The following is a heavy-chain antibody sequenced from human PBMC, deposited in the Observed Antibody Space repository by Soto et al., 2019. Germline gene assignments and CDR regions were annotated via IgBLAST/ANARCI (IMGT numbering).Heavy chain of an antibody. D-gene: IGHD2-21*02. V-gene: IGHV1-46*01. J-gene: IGHJ4*02. CDR3: VREMYGGDWNY. Sequence: QVQLVQSGSEVEKPGASVKVSCKASGYSFTDYGIHWVRQARGQGLEWMGMINTGNGDTNRPQRFRDRVTLTRDTSTSTVYRELGSLRLDATAMYYCVREMYGGDWNYWGQGTLVIVST. CDR1: GYSFTDYG. CDR2: INTGNGDT.